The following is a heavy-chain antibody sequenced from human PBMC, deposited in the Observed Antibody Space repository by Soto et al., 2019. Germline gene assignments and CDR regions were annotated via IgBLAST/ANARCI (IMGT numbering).Heavy chain of an antibody. J-gene: IGHJ5*02. CDR1: GYTFTSYG. V-gene: IGHV1-18*01. Sequence: ASVKVSCKASGYTFTSYGVSWVRQAPGQGLEWMGWISAYNGNTNYAQKLQGRVTMTTDTSTSTAYMELRSLRSDDPAVYYCARWGYCSGGSCYSKKEVGSWYNWFDPWGQGTLVTVSS. D-gene: IGHD2-15*01. CDR3: ARWGYCSGGSCYSKKEVGSWYNWFDP. CDR2: ISAYNGNT.